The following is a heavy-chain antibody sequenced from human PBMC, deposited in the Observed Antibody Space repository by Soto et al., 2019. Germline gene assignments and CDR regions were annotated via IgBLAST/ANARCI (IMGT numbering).Heavy chain of an antibody. CDR2: IKQDGSER. J-gene: IGHJ4*02. V-gene: IGHV3-7*01. Sequence: EVQLVESGGGLVQPGGSLRLSCSASGFTFSDYWMSWVRQAPGKGLEWVANIKQDGSERYYVDSVKGRFTISRDNAKNSLYLQMSSLRAEDTAVYYCASMGVIVVLPAATIDSWGQGTLVTVSS. D-gene: IGHD2-2*01. CDR1: GFTFSDYW. CDR3: ASMGVIVVLPAATIDS.